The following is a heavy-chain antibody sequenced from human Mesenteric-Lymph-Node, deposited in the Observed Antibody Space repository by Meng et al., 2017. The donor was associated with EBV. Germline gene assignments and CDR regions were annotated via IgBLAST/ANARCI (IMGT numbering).Heavy chain of an antibody. CDR3: ARLPPTTGYGTARSY. J-gene: IGHJ4*02. Sequence: HVQLQESGPGMVKPSGTLSLTCGVSGDSGTSSNWWSWVRQPPGKGLEWIGEMSHSGSSNYNPSLNNRVTMSVDKSKNRVFLQLSSVTAADTAVYYCARLPPTTGYGTARSYWGQGTLVTVSS. D-gene: IGHD6-13*01. CDR1: GDSGTSSNW. CDR2: MSHSGSS. V-gene: IGHV4-4*02.